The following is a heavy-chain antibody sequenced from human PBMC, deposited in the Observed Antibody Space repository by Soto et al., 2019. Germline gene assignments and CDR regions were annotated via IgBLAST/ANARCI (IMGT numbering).Heavy chain of an antibody. J-gene: IGHJ4*01. CDR2: IWYDGSNK. D-gene: IGHD2-2*01. Sequence: GGSLRLSCAASGFTFSSYGMHWVRQAPGKGLEWVAVIWYDGSNKYYADAVKGRFTISRDNSKNTLYLQMNSLRAEDTAVYYCAREPPYPSYCSSTRCYGAYFDYWGRGT. V-gene: IGHV3-33*01. CDR3: AREPPYPSYCSSTRCYGAYFDY. CDR1: GFTFSSYG.